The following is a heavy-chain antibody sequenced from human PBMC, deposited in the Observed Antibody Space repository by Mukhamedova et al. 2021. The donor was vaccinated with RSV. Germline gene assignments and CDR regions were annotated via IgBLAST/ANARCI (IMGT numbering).Heavy chain of an antibody. CDR3: AKGHYDSSGYYCGWDFDY. D-gene: IGHD3-22*01. V-gene: IGHV3-23*01. Sequence: TISRDNSKNTLYLQMNSLRAEDTAVYYCAKGHYDSSGYYCGWDFDYWGQGTLVTVSS. J-gene: IGHJ4*02.